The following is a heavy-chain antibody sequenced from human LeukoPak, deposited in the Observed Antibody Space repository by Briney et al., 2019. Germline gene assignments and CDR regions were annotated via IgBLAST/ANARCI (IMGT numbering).Heavy chain of an antibody. J-gene: IGHJ3*02. V-gene: IGHV3-30*02. CDR3: ARARTTIDQDAFDI. D-gene: IGHD1-26*01. CDR2: IRYDGSNK. CDR1: GFTFSSYG. Sequence: GGSLRLSCAASGFTFSSYGMHWVRQAPGKGLEWVAFIRYDGSNKYYADSVNGRFTVSRDNSKNTLYLQMNSLRAEDTAVYYCARARTTIDQDAFDIWGQGTMVTVSS.